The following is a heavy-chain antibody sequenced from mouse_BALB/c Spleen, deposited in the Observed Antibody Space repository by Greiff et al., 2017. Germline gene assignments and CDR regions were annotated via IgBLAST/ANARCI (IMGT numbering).Heavy chain of an antibody. J-gene: IGHJ4*01. Sequence: EVKLMESGGGLVKPGGSLKLSCAASGFTFSDYYMYWVRQTPEKRLEWVATISDGGSYTYYPDSVKGRFTISRDNAKNNLYLQMSSLKSEDTAMYYCARTEEDAMDYWGQGTSVTVSS. V-gene: IGHV5-4*02. CDR1: GFTFSDYY. CDR2: ISDGGSYT. CDR3: ARTEEDAMDY.